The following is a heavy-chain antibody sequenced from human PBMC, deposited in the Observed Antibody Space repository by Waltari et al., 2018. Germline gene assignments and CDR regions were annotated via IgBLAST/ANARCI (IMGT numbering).Heavy chain of an antibody. CDR3: ARGGAAAGKDFYYYYGMDV. D-gene: IGHD6-13*01. J-gene: IGHJ6*02. Sequence: EVQLVSSGGGLVQPGGSLSLSRAASGFTFSRSCSRLVHQAPRKGLEGVANIKQNGSEKYYVDSVKGRFTISRDNAKNSLYLQMNSLRAEDTAVYYCARGGAAAGKDFYYYYGMDVWGQGTTVTVSS. CDR1: GFTFSRSC. V-gene: IGHV3-7*01. CDR2: IKQNGSEK.